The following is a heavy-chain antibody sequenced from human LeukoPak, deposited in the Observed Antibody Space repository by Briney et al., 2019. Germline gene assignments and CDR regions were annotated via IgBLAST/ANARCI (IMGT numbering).Heavy chain of an antibody. CDR1: GDSITDDY. D-gene: IGHD3-3*02. Sequence: SETLSLTCTVSGDSITDDYYAWLRQPAGKGLEWIGLIHSGGTTNYNPSLMSRVTLSIDKSMKHISLRLTSVTAADTALYYCARDNGSGYTKGYEHYYYYLDVWGKGTTVTVSS. V-gene: IGHV4-4*07. CDR2: IHSGGTT. CDR3: ARDNGSGYTKGYEHYYYYLDV. J-gene: IGHJ6*03.